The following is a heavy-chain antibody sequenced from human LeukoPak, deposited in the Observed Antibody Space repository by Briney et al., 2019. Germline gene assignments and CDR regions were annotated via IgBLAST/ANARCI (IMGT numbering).Heavy chain of an antibody. CDR1: GFTFSSYS. J-gene: IGHJ4*02. CDR3: ARDGPYDFWSGYSQGGYFDY. V-gene: IGHV3-21*01. CDR2: ISSSSSYI. D-gene: IGHD3-3*01. Sequence: PGGSLRLSCAASGFTFSSYSMNWVRQAPGKGLEWVSSISSSSSYIYYADSVKGRFTISRDNAKNSLYLQMNSLRAEDTAVYYCARDGPYDFWSGYSQGGYFDYWGQGTLVTVSS.